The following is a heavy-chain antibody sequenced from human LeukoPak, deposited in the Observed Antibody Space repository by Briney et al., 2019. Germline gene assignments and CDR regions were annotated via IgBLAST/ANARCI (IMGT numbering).Heavy chain of an antibody. J-gene: IGHJ6*03. D-gene: IGHD3-22*01. CDR3: ARAYGYYDSNGYSPTARYYYYYYMDV. CDR1: GYTFTGYY. Sequence: ASVKVSCKASGYTFTGYYMHWVRQAPGQGLEWMGWINPNSGGTNYAQKFQGRVTMTRDTSISTAYMELSRLRSDDTAVYYCARAYGYYDSNGYSPTARYYYYYYMDVWGKGTTVTISS. CDR2: INPNSGGT. V-gene: IGHV1-2*02.